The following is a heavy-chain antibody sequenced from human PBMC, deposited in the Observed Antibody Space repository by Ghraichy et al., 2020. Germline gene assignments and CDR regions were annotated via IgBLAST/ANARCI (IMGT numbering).Heavy chain of an antibody. Sequence: ASVKVSCKASGYTFTSYDINWVRQATGQGLEWMGWMNPNSGNTGYAQKFQGRVTMTRNTSISTAYMELRSLRSEDTAVYYCARGPETRRITIFGVVINDRRPYYYYYMDVWGKGTTVTVSS. D-gene: IGHD3-3*01. CDR3: ARGPETRRITIFGVVINDRRPYYYYYMDV. CDR2: MNPNSGNT. J-gene: IGHJ6*03. CDR1: GYTFTSYD. V-gene: IGHV1-8*01.